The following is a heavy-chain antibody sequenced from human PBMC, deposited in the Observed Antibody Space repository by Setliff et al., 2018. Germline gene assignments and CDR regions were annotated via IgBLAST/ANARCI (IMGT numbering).Heavy chain of an antibody. D-gene: IGHD3-9*01. CDR3: ANHNPARRALNGTPLDN. Sequence: PGGSLRLSCAASGFIVSDKHMTWLRQAPGRGLEWVSVIYNSDSIYYADSVKGRFTISRDDSKNMVYLQMNSLRAEDTAIYYCANHNPARRALNGTPLDNWGQGTLVTVSS. CDR1: GFIVSDKH. J-gene: IGHJ4*02. CDR2: IYNSDSI. V-gene: IGHV3-53*01.